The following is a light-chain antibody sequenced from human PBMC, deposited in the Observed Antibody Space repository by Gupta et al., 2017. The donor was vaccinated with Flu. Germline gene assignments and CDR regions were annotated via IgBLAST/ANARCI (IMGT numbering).Light chain of an antibody. V-gene: IGKV1-39*01. CDR2: AAS. CDR1: QSIRSY. Sequence: PSSLSASVGDRVTITCRASQSIRSYLNWYQQKPGKAPKLLIYAASSLHRGVPSRFSGSGSGTDFTLTISSLQPEDFATYYCQQSYTTLYTFGQGTKLEI. CDR3: QQSYTTLYT. J-gene: IGKJ2*01.